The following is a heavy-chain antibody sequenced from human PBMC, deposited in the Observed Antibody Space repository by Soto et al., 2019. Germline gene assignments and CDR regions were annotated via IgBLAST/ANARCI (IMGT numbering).Heavy chain of an antibody. CDR1: GFSLSNARMG. CDR2: IFSNDEK. CDR3: ARITAARPFDY. D-gene: IGHD6-6*01. V-gene: IGHV2-26*01. J-gene: IGHJ4*02. Sequence: QVTLKESGPVLVEPTETLTLTCTVSGFSLSNARMGVSWIRQPPGKALEWLAHIFSNDEKSYSTSLKSRLTISKDTSKSQVVLTMTNMDPVDTATYYCARITAARPFDYWGQGTLVTVSS.